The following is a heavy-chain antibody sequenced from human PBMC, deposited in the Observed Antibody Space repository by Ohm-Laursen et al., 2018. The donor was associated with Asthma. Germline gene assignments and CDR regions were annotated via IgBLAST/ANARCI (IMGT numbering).Heavy chain of an antibody. Sequence: GATVKISCKASGYTFTGYYMHWVRQAPGQGLEWMGRINPNSGGTNYAQKFQGRVTFTRDTSIRIAYMELTSLSSDDTAVYFCARDLGHISNWYTEYFQYWGQGTLVTVSS. CDR1: GYTFTGYY. J-gene: IGHJ1*01. CDR2: INPNSGGT. D-gene: IGHD6-13*01. V-gene: IGHV1-2*06. CDR3: ARDLGHISNWYTEYFQY.